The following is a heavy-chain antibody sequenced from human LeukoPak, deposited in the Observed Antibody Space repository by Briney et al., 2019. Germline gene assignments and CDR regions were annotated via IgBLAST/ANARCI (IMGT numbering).Heavy chain of an antibody. CDR2: ISWNSGNI. CDR1: GFIFDDYA. D-gene: IGHD3-10*01. CDR3: VSGRYGSGSEIFDY. J-gene: IGHJ4*02. Sequence: GGSLRLSCAASGFIFDDYAMHWVRQAPGQGLEWVSGISWNSGNIAYADSVKGRFTISRDNAKNSLSLQMNSLRAEDTALYYCVSGRYGSGSEIFDYWGQGTLVTVSS. V-gene: IGHV3-9*01.